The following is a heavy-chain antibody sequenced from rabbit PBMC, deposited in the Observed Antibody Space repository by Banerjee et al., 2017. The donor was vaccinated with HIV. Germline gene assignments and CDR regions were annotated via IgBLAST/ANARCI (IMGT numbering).Heavy chain of an antibody. CDR1: GFTLSSYW. J-gene: IGHJ4*01. CDR2: INAGSSGST. Sequence: QEQLEESGGDLVKPEGSLTLTCTASGFTLSSYWMWWVRQAPGKGLEWIGCINAGSSGSTYYASWAKGRFTISKTSSTTVTLQMTSLTAADMATYFCARDRYGSGSVDHDLWGPGTLVTVS. D-gene: IGHD5-1*01. V-gene: IGHV1S45*01. CDR3: ARDRYGSGSVDHDL.